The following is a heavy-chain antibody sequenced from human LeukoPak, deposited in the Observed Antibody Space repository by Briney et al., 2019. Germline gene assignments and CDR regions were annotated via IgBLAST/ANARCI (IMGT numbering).Heavy chain of an antibody. CDR1: GYTFTSYG. V-gene: IGHV1-18*01. CDR3: ARVMRRDGYNRPLDY. CDR2: ISAYNGNT. Sequence: ASVKVSCKASGYTFTSYGISWVRQAPGQGLEWMGWISAYNGNTNHAQKLQGRVTMTTDTSTSTAYMELRSLRSDDTAVYYCARVMRRDGYNRPLDYWGLGTLVTVSS. D-gene: IGHD5-24*01. J-gene: IGHJ4*02.